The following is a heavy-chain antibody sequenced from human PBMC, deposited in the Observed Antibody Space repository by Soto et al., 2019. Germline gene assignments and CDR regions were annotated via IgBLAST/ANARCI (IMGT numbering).Heavy chain of an antibody. V-gene: IGHV1-18*01. CDR1: GYTFTSYG. J-gene: IGHJ6*02. CDR2: ISAYNGNT. CDR3: ARELVLWFGVEYYYYGMDV. D-gene: IGHD3-10*01. Sequence: ASVKVSCKASGYTFTSYGISWVRQAPGQGLEWMGWISAYNGNTNYAQKLQGRVTMTTDTSTSTAYMELRSLRSDDTAVYYCARELVLWFGVEYYYYGMDVWGQGTTVTVSS.